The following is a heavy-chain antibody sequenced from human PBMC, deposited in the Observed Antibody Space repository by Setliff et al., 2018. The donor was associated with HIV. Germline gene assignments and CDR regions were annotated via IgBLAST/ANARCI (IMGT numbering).Heavy chain of an antibody. J-gene: IGHJ4*02. CDR1: GVSVGSGDYY. CDR2: IFHSGDT. V-gene: IGHV4-31*03. D-gene: IGHD6-6*01. CDR3: ATRPRIAARPFGY. Sequence: SETLSLTCSVSGVSVGSGDYYWHWIRQHPEKALEWIGYIFHSGDTSYNPSLKSRISMSVDTSKNQFSLELTSLTAADTAVYYCATRPRIAARPFGYWGQGMLVTVSS.